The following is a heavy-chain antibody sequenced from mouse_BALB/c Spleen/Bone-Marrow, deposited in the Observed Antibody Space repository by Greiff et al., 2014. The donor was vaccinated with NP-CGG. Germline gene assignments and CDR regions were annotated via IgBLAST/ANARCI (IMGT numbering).Heavy chain of an antibody. J-gene: IGHJ4*01. CDR3: TRSRRAMDH. CDR2: INPSNGGT. Sequence: QVQLKESGAELVKPGASVKLSCKASGYTFTSYYMCWVKQRPGQGLEWIGEINPSNGGTNFNEKFKSKATPTVDKSSSTAYTSLSSLTSEDSAVYYCTRSRRAMDHWGQGTSVTVSS. CDR1: GYTFTSYY. V-gene: IGHV1S81*02. D-gene: IGHD2-12*01.